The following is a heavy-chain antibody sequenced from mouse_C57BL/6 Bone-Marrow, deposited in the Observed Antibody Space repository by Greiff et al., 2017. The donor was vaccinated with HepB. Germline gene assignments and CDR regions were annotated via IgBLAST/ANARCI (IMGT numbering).Heavy chain of an antibody. CDR1: GFTFSSYA. J-gene: IGHJ3*01. V-gene: IGHV5-4*01. CDR2: ISDGGSYT. D-gene: IGHD2-1*01. Sequence: EVHLVESGGGLVKPGGSLKLSCAASGFTFSSYAMSWVRLTPEKRLEWVATISDGGSYTYYPDNVKGRFTISRDNAKNNLYLQMSHLKSEDTAMYYCARDRNGNYGPSFAYWGQGTLVTVSA. CDR3: ARDRNGNYGPSFAY.